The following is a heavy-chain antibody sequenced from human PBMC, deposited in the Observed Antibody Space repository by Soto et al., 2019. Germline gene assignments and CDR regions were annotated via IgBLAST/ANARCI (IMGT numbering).Heavy chain of an antibody. J-gene: IGHJ4*02. D-gene: IGHD3-3*01. CDR3: MGPDGDYWSTWDGS. Sequence: EVQLVESGGGLVQPGGSLRLSCTTSGFTFTDHWMSWVRQAPGKGLEWVAIIKQDGSEGYYLNSVKGRFTISRDNARTSLYLQMNGLRAEDTAMYYCMGPDGDYWSTWDGSWGQGTLVTVSS. V-gene: IGHV3-7*01. CDR2: IKQDGSEG. CDR1: GFTFTDHW.